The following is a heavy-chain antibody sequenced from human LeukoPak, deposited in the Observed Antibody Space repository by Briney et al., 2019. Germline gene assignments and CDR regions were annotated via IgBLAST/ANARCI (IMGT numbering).Heavy chain of an antibody. J-gene: IGHJ5*02. CDR2: TGNKANSYTT. CDR1: GFIFSDHY. V-gene: IGHV3-72*01. CDR3: ARFSYSSSWNFNWFDP. Sequence: GGSLRLSCAASGFIFSDHYIDWVRQAPGKGLEWVGRTGNKANSYTTEYAASVKGRFTISRDDSKNSLYLQMNSLKTEDTAVYYCARFSYSSSWNFNWFDPWGQGILVTVSS. D-gene: IGHD6-13*01.